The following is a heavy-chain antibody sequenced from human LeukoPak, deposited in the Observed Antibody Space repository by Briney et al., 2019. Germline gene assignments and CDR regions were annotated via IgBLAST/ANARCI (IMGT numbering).Heavy chain of an antibody. V-gene: IGHV1-69*05. CDR2: IIPIFGTA. Sequence: GASVKVSCKASGGTFSSYAISWVRQAPGQGLEWMGGIIPIFGTANYAQKFQGRVTMTRDMSTSTDYMELSSLRSEDTAVYYCARDRYMGYYYDSSGYYPDPWGQGTLVTVSS. CDR1: GGTFSSYA. CDR3: ARDRYMGYYYDSSGYYPDP. J-gene: IGHJ5*02. D-gene: IGHD3-22*01.